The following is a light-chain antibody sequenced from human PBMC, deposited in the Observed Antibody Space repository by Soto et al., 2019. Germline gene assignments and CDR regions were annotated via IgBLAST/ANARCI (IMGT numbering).Light chain of an antibody. CDR1: QSVTSSY. CDR2: GAS. Sequence: EIVLTPSPGTLSLSPGERATLSCRASQSVTSSYLAWYQQKPGQAPKLLMYGASSRTSGIPDRFSDSGSGTDFTLTISRLEPEDFAVYYCQQYGRSPWTFGQGTKVDIK. V-gene: IGKV3-20*01. J-gene: IGKJ1*01. CDR3: QQYGRSPWT.